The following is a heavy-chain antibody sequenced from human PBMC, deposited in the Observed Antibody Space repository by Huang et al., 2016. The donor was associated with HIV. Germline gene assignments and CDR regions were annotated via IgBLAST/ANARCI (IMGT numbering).Heavy chain of an antibody. D-gene: IGHD1-26*01. V-gene: IGHV3-30*18. J-gene: IGHJ4*02. CDR2: ISYDGSNK. Sequence: QVQLVESGGGVVQSGRSLRLSCAASGFTFGSYGMHWVRQAPGKGLGWVAGISYDGSNKYYADSGKGRFTISRDNSKNTLYLQMNSLRAEDTAVYYCAKFGGWERPPHYWGQGTLVTVSS. CDR1: GFTFGSYG. CDR3: AKFGGWERPPHY.